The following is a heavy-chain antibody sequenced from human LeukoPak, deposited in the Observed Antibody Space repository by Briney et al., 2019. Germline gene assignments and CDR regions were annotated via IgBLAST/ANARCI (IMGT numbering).Heavy chain of an antibody. D-gene: IGHD4-17*01. J-gene: IGHJ4*02. CDR3: ARWAATVTSSYYFDY. Sequence: ETLSLTCAVSGGSISSSNWWSWVRQAPGKGLEWVSYISYTISTKYYADSVKGRFAISRDNAKNSLYLQMNSLRDEDTAVYCCARWAATVTSSYYFDYWGQGTLVTVSS. CDR1: GGSISSSN. CDR2: ISYTISTK. V-gene: IGHV3-48*02.